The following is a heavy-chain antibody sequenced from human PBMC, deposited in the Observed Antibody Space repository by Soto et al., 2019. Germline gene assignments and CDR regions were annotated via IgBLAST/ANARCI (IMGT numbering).Heavy chain of an antibody. D-gene: IGHD6-19*01. CDR2: ISAYNGNT. Sequence: ASAKVPRGAFRYTNDSSCRIWVRQATEQGLEWMGWISAYNGNTNYAQKLQGRVTMTTDTSTSTAYMELRSLRSDDTAVYYCARDSSGGAYYYYGMDVWGQGTTATVS. V-gene: IGHV1-18*01. J-gene: IGHJ6*02. CDR1: RYTNDSSC. CDR3: ARDSSGGAYYYYGMDV.